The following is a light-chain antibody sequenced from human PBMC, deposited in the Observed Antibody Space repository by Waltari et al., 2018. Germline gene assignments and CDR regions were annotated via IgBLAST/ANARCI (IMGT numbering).Light chain of an antibody. Sequence: QSALTQPASVSGSPGQSFHISCTGPRSYVGGYNYVSWYQQHPGKAPKLMIYEVSNRPSGVSNRFSGSKSGNTASLTISGLQAEDEADYYCSSYTSSSTQVFGGGTKLTVL. V-gene: IGLV2-14*01. CDR1: RSYVGGYNY. J-gene: IGLJ2*01. CDR2: EVS. CDR3: SSYTSSSTQV.